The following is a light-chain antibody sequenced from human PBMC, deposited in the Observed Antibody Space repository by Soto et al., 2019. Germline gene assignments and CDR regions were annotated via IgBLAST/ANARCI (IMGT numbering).Light chain of an antibody. Sequence: DIQMTQSPSSLSASVGDRVTITCRASQSISTYLNWYHQKPGKAPDLLIYAASSLKSGVPSRFSGSGSGTHFTLTITGPQPADFATYYCQQNFSVPITFGQGTRLE. CDR3: QQNFSVPIT. CDR1: QSISTY. V-gene: IGKV1-39*01. CDR2: AAS. J-gene: IGKJ5*01.